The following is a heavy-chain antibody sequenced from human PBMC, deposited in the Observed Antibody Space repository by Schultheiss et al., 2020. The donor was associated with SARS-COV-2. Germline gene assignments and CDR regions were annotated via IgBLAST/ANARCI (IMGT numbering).Heavy chain of an antibody. CDR2: IKQDGSEK. D-gene: IGHD6-13*01. J-gene: IGHJ3*02. CDR3: AKDWGGSSWSRSHAFDI. Sequence: GGSLRLSCAASGFTFSSYWMSWVRQAPGKGLEWVANIKQDGSEKYYVDSVKGRFTISRDNAKNSLYLQMNSLRAEDTAVYYCAKDWGGSSWSRSHAFDIWGQGTMVTVSS. V-gene: IGHV3-7*01. CDR1: GFTFSSYW.